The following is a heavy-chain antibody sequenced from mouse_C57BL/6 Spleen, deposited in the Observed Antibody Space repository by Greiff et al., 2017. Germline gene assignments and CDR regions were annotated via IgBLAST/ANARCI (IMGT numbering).Heavy chain of an antibody. CDR1: GFTFTDYY. V-gene: IGHV7-3*01. Sequence: EVHLVESGGGLVQPGGSLSLSCAASGFTFTDYYMSWVRPPPGKALEWLGFIRNKANGYTTEYSASGKGRFTISRDNSQSILYLQMNALRAEASATYYCARAIPRAMDYWGQGTSVTVSS. J-gene: IGHJ4*01. CDR2: IRNKANGYTT. CDR3: ARAIPRAMDY.